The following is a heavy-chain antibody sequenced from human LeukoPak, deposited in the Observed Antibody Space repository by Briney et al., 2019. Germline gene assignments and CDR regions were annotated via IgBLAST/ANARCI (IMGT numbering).Heavy chain of an antibody. J-gene: IGHJ6*02. CDR2: ISYDGSNK. D-gene: IGHD2-15*01. V-gene: IGHV3-30-3*01. CDR3: ARVNTEDIVVVVAPGPRHYYGMDV. Sequence: PGGSLRLSCAASGFTFSSYAMHWVRQAPGKGLEWVAGISYDGSNKYYADSVKGRFTISRDNSKNTLYLQMNSLRAEDTAVYYCARVNTEDIVVVVAPGPRHYYGMDVWGQGTTVTVSS. CDR1: GFTFSSYA.